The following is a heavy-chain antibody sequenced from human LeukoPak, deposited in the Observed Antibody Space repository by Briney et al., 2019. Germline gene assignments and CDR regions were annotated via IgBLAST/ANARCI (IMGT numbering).Heavy chain of an antibody. J-gene: IGHJ4*02. Sequence: ASVKLSCKASGYTFTSYYMHWVRQAPGQGLEWMGIINPSGGSTSYAQKFQGRVTMTRNMSTSTVYMELSSLRSEDTAVYYCLSLAAAGTHYDYWGQGTLVTVAS. CDR3: LSLAAAGTHYDY. CDR2: INPSGGST. V-gene: IGHV1-46*01. D-gene: IGHD6-13*01. CDR1: GYTFTSYY.